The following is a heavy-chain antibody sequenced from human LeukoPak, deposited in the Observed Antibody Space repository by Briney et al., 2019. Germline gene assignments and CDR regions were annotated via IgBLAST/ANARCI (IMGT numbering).Heavy chain of an antibody. J-gene: IGHJ4*02. D-gene: IGHD2-15*01. CDR2: ISGSGGST. V-gene: IGHV3-23*01. CDR1: GFTFSSYA. Sequence: GGSLRLSCAASGFTFSSYAMSWVRQAPGKGLEWVSVISGSGGSTYYAASVKGRFTTSRDTSKNTLYLQMKSLRADDTAVYYCAKAPGYCSGGSCYDYWGQGTLVTVSS. CDR3: AKAPGYCSGGSCYDY.